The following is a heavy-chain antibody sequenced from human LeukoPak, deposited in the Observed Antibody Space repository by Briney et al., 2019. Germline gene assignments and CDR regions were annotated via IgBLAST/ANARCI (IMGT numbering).Heavy chain of an antibody. CDR3: ARDGAPYDYGDFLDFDY. D-gene: IGHD4-17*01. Sequence: GGSLRLSCAASGFTFSSYWMSWVRQAPGKGLEWVANIKQDGSEKYYVDSVKGRFTISRDNAKNSLYLQLNSLRAEDTAVYYCARDGAPYDYGDFLDFDYWGQGTLVTVSS. CDR2: IKQDGSEK. V-gene: IGHV3-7*01. CDR1: GFTFSSYW. J-gene: IGHJ4*02.